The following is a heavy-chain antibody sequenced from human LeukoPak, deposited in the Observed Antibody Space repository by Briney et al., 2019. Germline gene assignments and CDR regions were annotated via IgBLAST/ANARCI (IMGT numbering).Heavy chain of an antibody. J-gene: IGHJ4*02. V-gene: IGHV1-46*01. CDR3: ATDADIVATGVFDY. CDR1: GYTFTSYY. Sequence: ASVKVSCKASGYTFTSYYMHWVRRAPGQGLDWVGIINPSAGSTIYAQKFQGRVTMTEDTSTDTAYMELSSLRSEDTAVYYCATDADIVATGVFDYWGQGTLVTVSS. CDR2: INPSAGST. D-gene: IGHD5-12*01.